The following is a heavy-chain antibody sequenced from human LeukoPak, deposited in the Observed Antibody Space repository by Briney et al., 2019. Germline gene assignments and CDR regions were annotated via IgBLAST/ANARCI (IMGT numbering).Heavy chain of an antibody. J-gene: IGHJ4*02. Sequence: SCKASGGTFSSYAMSWVRQAPGKGLEWVSAISGSGGSTYYADSVKGRFTISRDNSKNTLYLQMNSLRAEDTAVYYCAKGDSFKNRFDYWGQGTLVTVSS. CDR2: ISGSGGST. D-gene: IGHD3/OR15-3a*01. V-gene: IGHV3-23*01. CDR1: GGTFSSYA. CDR3: AKGDSFKNRFDY.